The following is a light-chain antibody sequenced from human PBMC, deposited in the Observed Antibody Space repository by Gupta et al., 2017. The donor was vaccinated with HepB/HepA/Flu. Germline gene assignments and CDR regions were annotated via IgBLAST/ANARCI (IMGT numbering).Light chain of an antibody. Sequence: SYDLTQPSSVSVSPGQTATITCSGDVLTKKFARWLQQKPGQAPVLILHRDDERPTGITERFSGSTSGTTVTLTISGAQAEDDDDYYCYSATDSNLFFGGGTKLTVL. J-gene: IGLJ2*01. CDR1: VLTKKF. V-gene: IGLV3-27*01. CDR3: YSATDSNLF. CDR2: RDD.